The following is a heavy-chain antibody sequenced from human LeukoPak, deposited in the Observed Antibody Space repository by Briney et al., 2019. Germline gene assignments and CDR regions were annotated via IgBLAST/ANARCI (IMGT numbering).Heavy chain of an antibody. D-gene: IGHD4-23*01. J-gene: IGHJ4*02. CDR1: GGSISSYS. Sequence: NPSETLSLTCTVSGGSISSYSWSWIRQPPGKGLEWIGYIYHSGSTYYNPSLKSRVTISVDRSKNQFSLKLSSVTAADTAVYYCATDYGGNPREFDYWAREPWSPSPQ. CDR3: ATDYGGNPREFDY. CDR2: IYHSGST. V-gene: IGHV4-30-2*01.